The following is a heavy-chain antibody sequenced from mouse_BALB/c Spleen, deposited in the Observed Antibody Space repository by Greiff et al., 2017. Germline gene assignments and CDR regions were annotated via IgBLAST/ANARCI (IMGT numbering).Heavy chain of an antibody. Sequence: VQLKESGPSLVKPSQTLSLTCSVTGDSITSGYWNWIRKFPGNKLEYMGYISYSGSTYYNPSLKSRISITRDTSKNQYYLQLNSVTTEDTATYYCARGGGYYGSSYWYFDVWGAGTTVTVSS. D-gene: IGHD1-1*01. J-gene: IGHJ1*01. CDR1: GDSITSGY. V-gene: IGHV3-8*02. CDR3: ARGGGYYGSSYWYFDV. CDR2: ISYSGST.